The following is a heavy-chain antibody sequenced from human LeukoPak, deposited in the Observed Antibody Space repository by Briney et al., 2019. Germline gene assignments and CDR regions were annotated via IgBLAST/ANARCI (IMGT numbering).Heavy chain of an antibody. J-gene: IGHJ4*02. V-gene: IGHV1-2*02. CDR2: INPNSGGT. CDR1: GYTFTGYC. CDR3: ARVYSGYDQQPNDY. Sequence: ASVKVSCKASGYTFTGYCMHWVRQAPGQGLEWMGWINPNSGGTNYAQKFQGRVTMTRDTSISTAYMELSRLRSDDTAVYYCARVYSGYDQQPNDYWGQGTLVTVSS. D-gene: IGHD5-12*01.